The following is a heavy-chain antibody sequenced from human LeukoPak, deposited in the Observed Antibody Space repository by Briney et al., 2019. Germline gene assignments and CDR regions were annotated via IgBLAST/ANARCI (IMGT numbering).Heavy chain of an antibody. D-gene: IGHD3-22*01. CDR1: GGSFSSYY. Sequence: PSETLSLTCAVYGGSFSSYYWGWIRQPPGKGLEWIGSIYYSGSTYYNPSLKSRVTISVDTSKNQFSLKLSSVTAADTAVYYCARPSYDSSGLFDYWGQGTLVTVSS. CDR3: ARPSYDSSGLFDY. V-gene: IGHV4-39*01. CDR2: IYYSGST. J-gene: IGHJ4*02.